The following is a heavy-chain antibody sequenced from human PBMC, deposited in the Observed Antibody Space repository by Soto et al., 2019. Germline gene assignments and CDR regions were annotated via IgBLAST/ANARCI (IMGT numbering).Heavy chain of an antibody. CDR3: ASRPPYYDSSGYYYAFDI. CDR2: IIPIFGTA. CDR1: GGTFSSYA. Sequence: QVQLVQSGAEVKKPGSSVKVSCKASGGTFSSYAISWVRQAPGQGLEWMGGIIPIFGTANYAQKFQGRVTITADESTSTAYMERSSLRSEDTAVYYCASRPPYYDSSGYYYAFDIWGQGTMVTVSS. D-gene: IGHD3-22*01. V-gene: IGHV1-69*01. J-gene: IGHJ3*02.